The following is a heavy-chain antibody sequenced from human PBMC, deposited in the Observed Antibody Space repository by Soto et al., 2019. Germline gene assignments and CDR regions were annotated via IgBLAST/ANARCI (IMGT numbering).Heavy chain of an antibody. Sequence: PGGSLRLSCAASGFTFSTYWMSWVRQAPGKGLEWVANIKEDGSEKYYVDSVEGRFTISRDNAKNSLYLQMTSPRAEDTALYYCARGWGYFDSSCFPYRNAMCVCGQGTTGTVSS. D-gene: IGHD3-22*01. CDR2: IKEDGSEK. CDR3: ARGWGYFDSSCFPYRNAMCV. V-gene: IGHV3-7*01. CDR1: GFTFSTYW. J-gene: IGHJ6*02.